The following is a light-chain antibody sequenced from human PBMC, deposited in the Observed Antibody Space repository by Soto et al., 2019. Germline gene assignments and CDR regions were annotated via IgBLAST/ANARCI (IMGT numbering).Light chain of an antibody. CDR3: MQALQTPT. Sequence: DMVMTQSPLSLPVTPAEPASISCRSSQSLLHSNGYNYLDWYLQKPGQSPQLLIYLGSNRASGVPDRFSGSGSGTEFTLKISRVEAEDVGVYYCMQALQTPTFGQGTKVEIK. CDR1: QSLLHSNGYNY. V-gene: IGKV2-28*01. J-gene: IGKJ1*01. CDR2: LGS.